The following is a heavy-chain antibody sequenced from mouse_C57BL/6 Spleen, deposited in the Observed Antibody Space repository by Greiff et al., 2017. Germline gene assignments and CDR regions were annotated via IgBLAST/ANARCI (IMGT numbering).Heavy chain of an antibody. D-gene: IGHD2-3*01. Sequence: VQLQQSGAELVRPGASVTLSCKASGYTFTDYEMHWVKQTPVHGLEWIGAIDPETGGTAYNQKFKGKAILTADKSSSTAYMELRSLTSEDSAVYYCTVYDGYHLGFAYWGQGTLVTVSA. J-gene: IGHJ3*01. CDR3: TVYDGYHLGFAY. CDR1: GYTFTDYE. V-gene: IGHV1-15*01. CDR2: IDPETGGT.